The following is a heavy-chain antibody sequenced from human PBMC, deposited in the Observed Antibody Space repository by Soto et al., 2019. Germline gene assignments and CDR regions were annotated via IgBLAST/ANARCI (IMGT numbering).Heavy chain of an antibody. CDR3: ARDYGDNYFDY. D-gene: IGHD4-17*01. CDR1: GCSISSYY. J-gene: IGHJ4*02. V-gene: IGHV4-59*01. Sequence: PSETLSLTCTVSGCSISSYYWSWIRQPPGKGLEWIGYIYYSGSTNYNPSLKSRVTISVDTSKNQFSLKLGSVTAADTAVYYCARDYGDNYFDYWGQGTLVTVSS. CDR2: IYYSGST.